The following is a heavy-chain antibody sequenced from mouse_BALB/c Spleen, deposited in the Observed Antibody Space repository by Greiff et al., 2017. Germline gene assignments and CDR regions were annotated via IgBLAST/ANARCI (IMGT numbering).Heavy chain of an antibody. Sequence: VMLVESGPGLVAPSQSLSITCTVSGFSLSRYSVHWVRQPPGKGLEWLGMIWGGGSTDYNSALKSRLSISKDNSKSQVFLKMNSLQTDDTAMYYCASHYGSSSWFAYWGQGTLVTVSA. V-gene: IGHV2-6-4*01. CDR1: GFSLSRYS. CDR3: ASHYGSSSWFAY. J-gene: IGHJ3*01. CDR2: IWGGGST. D-gene: IGHD1-1*01.